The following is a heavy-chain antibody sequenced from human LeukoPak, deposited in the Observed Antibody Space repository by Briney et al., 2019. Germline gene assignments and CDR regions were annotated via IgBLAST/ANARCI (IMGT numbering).Heavy chain of an antibody. J-gene: IGHJ6*02. CDR1: GLSFSDYY. CDR2: ISSSGTTI. CDR3: AGGKSHYYGMDV. D-gene: IGHD3-16*01. Sequence: GGSLRLSCAASGLSFSDYYMTWIRQAPGKGLEWVSYISSSGTTIYHADSVRARFTISRDNAKNSLDLQMNSLRAEDTAVYFCAGGKSHYYGMDVWGQGTTVTVS. V-gene: IGHV3-11*01.